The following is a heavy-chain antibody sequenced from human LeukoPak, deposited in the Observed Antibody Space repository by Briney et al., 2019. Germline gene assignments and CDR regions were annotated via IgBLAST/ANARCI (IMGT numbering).Heavy chain of an antibody. CDR2: IYSGGST. J-gene: IGHJ4*02. Sequence: SGGPLRLSCAASGFTVSSNYMSWVRQAPGKGLEWVSIIYSGGSTNYADSVKGRFTISRDNSKSTLYLQMNSLTAEDTAVYYCAKDKEATTVTTPYFDSWGQGALVTVSS. CDR1: GFTVSSNY. CDR3: AKDKEATTVTTPYFDS. D-gene: IGHD4-11*01. V-gene: IGHV3-53*01.